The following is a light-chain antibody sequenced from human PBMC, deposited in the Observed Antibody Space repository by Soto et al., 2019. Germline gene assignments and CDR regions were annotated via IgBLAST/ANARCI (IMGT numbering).Light chain of an antibody. CDR2: GAS. V-gene: IGKV3-15*01. Sequence: ETVMTQSPGTLSVSLGERATLSCRASQSVSSELAWYQQKPGQAPRLLIYGASTRATGVPARFSGSGSGTEFTLTISSLQSEDYAVYYCQQYNSGPYTFGQGTKVDIK. J-gene: IGKJ2*01. CDR1: QSVSSE. CDR3: QQYNSGPYT.